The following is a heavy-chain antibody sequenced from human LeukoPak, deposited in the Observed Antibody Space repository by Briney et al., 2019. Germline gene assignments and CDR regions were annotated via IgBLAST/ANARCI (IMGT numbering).Heavy chain of an antibody. J-gene: IGHJ4*02. CDR1: GFTFSSYA. V-gene: IGHV3-23*01. D-gene: IGHD2-15*01. CDR2: ISGSGGST. CDR3: ARDLLGSPRGY. Sequence: GGSLRLSCAASGFTFSSYAMSWVRQAPGKGLEWVSAISGSGGSTYYADSVKGRFTISRDNSKNTLYLQMNSLRAEDTAVYYCARDLLGSPRGYWGQGTLVTVSS.